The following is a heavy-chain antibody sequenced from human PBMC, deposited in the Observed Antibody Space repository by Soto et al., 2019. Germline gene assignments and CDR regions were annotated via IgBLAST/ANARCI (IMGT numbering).Heavy chain of an antibody. Sequence: GGSMRLSCTAAGFIVSDTYVNWVRQAPEKGLEWVSVISNRGDTHYADSVRGRFSLSRDISDNTLHLQMNNLRVEDTAVYYCAREPRYCRGGSCSITGDAYDIWGQGTMVT. J-gene: IGHJ3*02. V-gene: IGHV3-66*01. D-gene: IGHD2-15*01. CDR3: AREPRYCRGGSCSITGDAYDI. CDR1: GFIVSDTY. CDR2: ISNRGDT.